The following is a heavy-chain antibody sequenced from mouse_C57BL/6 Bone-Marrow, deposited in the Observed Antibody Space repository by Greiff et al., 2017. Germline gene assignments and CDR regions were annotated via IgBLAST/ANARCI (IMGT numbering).Heavy chain of an antibody. J-gene: IGHJ2*01. D-gene: IGHD1-1*01. CDR1: GYTFTSYW. V-gene: IGHV1-61*01. CDR3: ARGLVVPDD. CDR2: IYPSDSET. Sequence: QVQLQQPGAELVRPGSSVKLSCKASGYTFTSYWMDWVKQRPGQGLEWIGNIYPSDSETHYNQKFKDKATLTVDKSSSTAYMQLSSLTSEDSAVDYCARGLVVPDDWGQGTTLTVSS.